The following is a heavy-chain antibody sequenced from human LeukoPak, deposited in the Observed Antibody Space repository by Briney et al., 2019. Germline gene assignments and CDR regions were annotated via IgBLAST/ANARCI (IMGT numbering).Heavy chain of an antibody. Sequence: PSETLSLTCTVSGVSISISSHYWVWIRQPPGKGLEWIGSIYYSGSTYYNPSLKSRITITVDTAKNPFSLKLSSVTAADTAVYYCARERYYYDSSGYLRGVFLDYWGQGTLVTVSS. J-gene: IGHJ4*02. D-gene: IGHD3-22*01. CDR3: ARERYYYDSSGYLRGVFLDY. CDR2: IYYSGST. CDR1: GVSISISSHY. V-gene: IGHV4-39*07.